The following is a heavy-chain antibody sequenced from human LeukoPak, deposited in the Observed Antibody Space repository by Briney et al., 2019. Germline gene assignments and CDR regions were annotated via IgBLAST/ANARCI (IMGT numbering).Heavy chain of an antibody. CDR1: GFTFSSHW. D-gene: IGHD3-22*01. CDR3: AKDPTDFDSSGQTYFDY. CDR2: VNQGGSEK. J-gene: IGHJ4*02. Sequence: GGSLRLSCAASGFTFSSHWMNWVRQAPGKGLEWVANVNQGGSEKNYVDSVKGRFTISRDNSKNTLVLQLNSLRAEDTAVYYCAKDPTDFDSSGQTYFDYWGQGTLVTVSS. V-gene: IGHV3-7*03.